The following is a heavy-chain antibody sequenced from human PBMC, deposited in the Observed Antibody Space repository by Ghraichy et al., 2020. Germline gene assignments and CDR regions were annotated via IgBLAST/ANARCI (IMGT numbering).Heavy chain of an antibody. D-gene: IGHD4-17*01. Sequence: SVKVSCKASGGTFSSYAISWVRQAPGQGLEWMGGIIPIFGTANYAQKFQGRVTISADESTSTAYMELSSLRSEDTAVYYCARVLRPPAGDYYYYYGMDVWGQGTTVTVSS. CDR1: GGTFSSYA. CDR2: IIPIFGTA. J-gene: IGHJ6*02. CDR3: ARVLRPPAGDYYYYYGMDV. V-gene: IGHV1-69*13.